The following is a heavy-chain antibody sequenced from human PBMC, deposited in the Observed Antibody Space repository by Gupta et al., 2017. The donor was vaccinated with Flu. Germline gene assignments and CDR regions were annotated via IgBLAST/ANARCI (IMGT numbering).Heavy chain of an antibody. V-gene: IGHV3-49*02. CDR3: TRVQVGDFWSGYYRHYYYYMDV. J-gene: IGHJ6*03. CDR2: SRSKAVGGTT. D-gene: IGHD3-3*01. Sequence: APGKGLEWVGFSRSKAVGGTTEYAASVKGRFTSSRDDSKTIAYLQMNSLKTEDTAVYYCTRVQVGDFWSGYYRHYYYYMDVWGKGTTVTVSS.